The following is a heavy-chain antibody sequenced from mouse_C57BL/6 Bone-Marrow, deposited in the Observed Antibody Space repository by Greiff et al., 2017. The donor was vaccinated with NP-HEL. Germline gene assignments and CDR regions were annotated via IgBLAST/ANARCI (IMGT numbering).Heavy chain of an antibody. CDR2: INPSNGGT. D-gene: IGHD1-1*01. J-gene: IGHJ2*01. Sequence: QVQLQQPGTELVKPGASVKLSCKASGYTFTSYWMHWVKQRPGQGLEWIGNINPSNGGTNYNEKFKSKATLTVDKSSSTAYMQLSSLTSEDSAVYYGARPRGGSPYYFDYWGQGTTLTVSS. CDR1: GYTFTSYW. CDR3: ARPRGGSPYYFDY. V-gene: IGHV1-53*01.